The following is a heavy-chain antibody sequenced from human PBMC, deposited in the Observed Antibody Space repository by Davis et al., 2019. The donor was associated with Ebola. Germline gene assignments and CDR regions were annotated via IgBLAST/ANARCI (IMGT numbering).Heavy chain of an antibody. V-gene: IGHV3-74*01. CDR3: ARDEWPLPDY. J-gene: IGHJ4*02. Sequence: GESLKISCAASGFTFSSYWMHWVRQAPGKGLVWVARINSDGSRTTYADFVKGRFTISRDNARDMLYLQMTSVRVEDMAVYYCARDEWPLPDYWGQGTLVTVSS. D-gene: IGHD1-26*01. CDR2: INSDGSRT. CDR1: GFTFSSYW.